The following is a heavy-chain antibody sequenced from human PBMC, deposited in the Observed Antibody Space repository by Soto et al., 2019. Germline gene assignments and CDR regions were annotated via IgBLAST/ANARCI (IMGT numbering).Heavy chain of an antibody. CDR1: GSSFTPYS. CDR2: IKVGNGNT. J-gene: IGHJ5*02. D-gene: IGHD3-16*01. V-gene: IGHV1-3*01. CDR3: VREGEALSNHPYNLFGL. Sequence: SSVKVSRKPSGSSFTPYSMQWVRQDPGQRLEWVGWIKVGNGNTEYSHKFQGRLTLPRDTSAHTVYTELSSLRSEDTAVYYCVREGEALSNHPYNLFGLGGEGTLVSV.